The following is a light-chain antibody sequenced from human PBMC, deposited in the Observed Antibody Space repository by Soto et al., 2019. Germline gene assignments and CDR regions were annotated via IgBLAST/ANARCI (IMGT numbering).Light chain of an antibody. J-gene: IGKJ5*01. CDR1: QSVSSN. CDR3: QQYGSSPPVT. CDR2: GAS. Sequence: EIVMTQSPATLSVSPGERATLSCRASQSVSSNLAWYQQKPGQAPRLLIYGASSRATGIPDRFSGSGSGTDFTLTISRLEPEDFAVYYCQQYGSSPPVTCGGGTRREIK. V-gene: IGKV3-20*01.